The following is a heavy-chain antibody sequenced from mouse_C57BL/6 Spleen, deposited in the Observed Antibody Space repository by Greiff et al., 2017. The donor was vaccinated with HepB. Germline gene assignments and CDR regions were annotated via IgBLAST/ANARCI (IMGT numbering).Heavy chain of an antibody. V-gene: IGHV1-69*01. D-gene: IGHD2-4*01. CDR3: SRQSPYDDGRGYYFAY. Sequence: VQLQQPGAELVMPGASVKLSCKASGYTFTSYWMHWVKQRPGQGLEWIGEIDPSDSYTNYNQKFKGKSTLTGDKSSSTAYMQLSSLTAEDSAVYYCSRQSPYDDGRGYYFAYWGQGTTLTVSS. CDR2: IDPSDSYT. CDR1: GYTFTSYW. J-gene: IGHJ2*01.